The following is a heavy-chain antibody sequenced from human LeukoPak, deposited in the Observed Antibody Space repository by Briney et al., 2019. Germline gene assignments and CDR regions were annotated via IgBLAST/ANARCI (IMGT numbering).Heavy chain of an antibody. V-gene: IGHV1-2*02. Sequence: ASVKVSCTASGYSFTGYFMQWVRQAPGQGLEWMGWINPNSGDTNYAQKCQGRVTMTRDTSISTAYMELSRLRSDDAAVYYCARRFYYAMDVWGQGTTVTVSS. CDR2: INPNSGDT. CDR3: ARRFYYAMDV. D-gene: IGHD3-16*01. CDR1: GYSFTGYF. J-gene: IGHJ6*02.